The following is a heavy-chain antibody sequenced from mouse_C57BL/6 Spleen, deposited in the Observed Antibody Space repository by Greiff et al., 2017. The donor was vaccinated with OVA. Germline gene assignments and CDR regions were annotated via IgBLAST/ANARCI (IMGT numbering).Heavy chain of an antibody. CDR2: IYPGDGDT. CDR3: ARPDSSCYVWFAY. V-gene: IGHV1-80*01. CDR1: GYAFSSYW. J-gene: IGHJ3*01. Sequence: QVQLKQSGAELVKPGASVKISCKASGYAFSSYWMNWVKQRPGKGLEWIGRIYPGDGDTNYNGKFKGKATLTADKSSSTAYMQLSSLTSEDSAVYFCARPDSSCYVWFAYWGQGTLVTVSA. D-gene: IGHD3-2*02.